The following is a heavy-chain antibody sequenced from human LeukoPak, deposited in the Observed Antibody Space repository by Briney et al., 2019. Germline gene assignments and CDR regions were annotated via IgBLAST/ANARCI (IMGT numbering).Heavy chain of an antibody. CDR2: INPNSGGT. CDR3: ARGSSYDAFDI. J-gene: IGHJ3*02. D-gene: IGHD2-15*01. CDR1: GYSFTDYF. V-gene: IGHV1-2*02. Sequence: ASVKVSCKASGYSFTDYFIHWVRQAPGQGLEWMRWINPNSGGTNYAQKFQGRVTMTRDTSISTAYMELSRLRSDDTAVYYCARGSSYDAFDIWGQGTMVTVSS.